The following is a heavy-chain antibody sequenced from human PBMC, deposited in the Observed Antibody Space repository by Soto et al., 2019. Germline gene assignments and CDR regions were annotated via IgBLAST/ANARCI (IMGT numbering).Heavy chain of an antibody. CDR1: EGTFSSYA. V-gene: IGHV1-69*01. CDR3: ARDIGSTVTTRATWYFDY. D-gene: IGHD4-17*01. J-gene: IGHJ4*02. Sequence: QVQLVQSGAEVKKPGSSVKVSCKASEGTFSSYAISWVRQAPGQGLEWMGGIIPIFGTANYAQKFQGRITITADESTSTAYMELSSLRSEDTAVYYCARDIGSTVTTRATWYFDYWGQGTLVTVSS. CDR2: IIPIFGTA.